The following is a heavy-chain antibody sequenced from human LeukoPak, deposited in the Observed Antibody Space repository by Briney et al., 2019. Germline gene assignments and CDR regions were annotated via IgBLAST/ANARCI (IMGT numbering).Heavy chain of an antibody. CDR2: MNPNSGNT. D-gene: IGHD3-22*01. CDR1: GYTFTSYD. J-gene: IGHJ4*02. Sequence: GASVKVSCKASGYTFTSYDINWVRQATGQGLEWMGWMNPNSGNTGYAQKFQGRVTMTRNTSISTAYMELSSLRSEDTAVYYCARGLSGYYYDSSGHYGYWGQGTLVTVSS. CDR3: ARGLSGYYYDSSGHYGY. V-gene: IGHV1-8*01.